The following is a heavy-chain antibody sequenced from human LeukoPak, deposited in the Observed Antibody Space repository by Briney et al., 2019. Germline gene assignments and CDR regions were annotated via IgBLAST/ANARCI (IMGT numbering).Heavy chain of an antibody. CDR1: GSTFSSYA. D-gene: IGHD5-18*01. CDR2: ISGSGGST. Sequence: SGGSLRLSCAASGSTFSSYAMSWVRQAPGKGLEWVSAISGSGGSTYYADSVKGRFTISRDNSKNTLYLQMNSLRAEDTAVYYCAKSSGYSYGSIDYWGQGTLVTVSS. V-gene: IGHV3-23*01. J-gene: IGHJ4*02. CDR3: AKSSGYSYGSIDY.